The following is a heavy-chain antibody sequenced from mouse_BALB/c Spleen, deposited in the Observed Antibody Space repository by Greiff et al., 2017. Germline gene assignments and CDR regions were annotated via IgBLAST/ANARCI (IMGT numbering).Heavy chain of an antibody. CDR3: AMMYGFAY. CDR1: GFTFSSFG. J-gene: IGHJ3*01. V-gene: IGHV5-17*02. Sequence: EVQRVESGGGLVQPGGSRKLSCAASGFTFSSFGMHWVRQAPEKGLEWVAYISSGSSTIYYADTVKGRFTISRDNPKNTLFLQMTSLRSEDTAMYYCAMMYGFAYWGQGTLVTVSA. CDR2: ISSGSSTI. D-gene: IGHD2-14*01.